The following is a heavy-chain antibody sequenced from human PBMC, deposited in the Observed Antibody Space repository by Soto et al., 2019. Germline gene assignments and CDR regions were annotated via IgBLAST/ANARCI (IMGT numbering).Heavy chain of an antibody. CDR2: ISAYNGNT. Sequence: VNVSCKASCYTFTSYGISWVRQAPGQGLEWMGWISAYNGNTNYAQKLQGRVTMTTDTSTSTAYMELRSLRSDDTAVYYCARPSYCGGDCYSWYFDLWGRGTLVTVSS. V-gene: IGHV1-18*04. D-gene: IGHD2-21*02. CDR3: ARPSYCGGDCYSWYFDL. CDR1: CYTFTSYG. J-gene: IGHJ2*01.